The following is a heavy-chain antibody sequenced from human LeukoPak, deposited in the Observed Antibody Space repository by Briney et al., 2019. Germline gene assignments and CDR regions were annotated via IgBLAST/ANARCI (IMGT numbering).Heavy chain of an antibody. CDR2: ISSSSSYI. Sequence: GGSLRLSCAASGFTFSSYSMNWVRQAPGKGLEWVSSISSSSSYIYYADSVKGRFTFSRDNAKNSLYLQMNSLRAEDTAVYYCAREGIAAAGTGGDYWGQGTLVTVSS. V-gene: IGHV3-21*01. J-gene: IGHJ4*02. CDR1: GFTFSSYS. D-gene: IGHD6-13*01. CDR3: AREGIAAAGTGGDY.